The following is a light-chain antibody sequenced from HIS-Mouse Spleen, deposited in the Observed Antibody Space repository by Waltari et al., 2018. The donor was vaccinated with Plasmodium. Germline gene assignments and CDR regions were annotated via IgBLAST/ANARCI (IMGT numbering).Light chain of an antibody. V-gene: IGLV1-44*01. CDR1: SSNLGSHT. CDR2: SNN. CDR3: AAWDDSLNGWV. J-gene: IGLJ3*02. Sequence: QSVLTQPPSASGTPGQRAPISSSGSSSNLGSHTVHWYPQLPATAPKLLIYSNNQRPSGVPDRFSGSKSGTSASLAISGLQSEDEADYYCAAWDDSLNGWVFGGGTKLTVL.